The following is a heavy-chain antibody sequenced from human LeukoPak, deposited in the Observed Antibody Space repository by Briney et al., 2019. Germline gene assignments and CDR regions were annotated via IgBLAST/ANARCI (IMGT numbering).Heavy chain of an antibody. D-gene: IGHD4-17*01. CDR3: ARHRGAYGDYSP. V-gene: IGHV4-59*01. Sequence: SETLSLTCTVSGGSISSYYWSWVRQTPGKGLEWIVYIYSRASTNYNPSLKSRVTISVDTSKNQFSLKLSSVTAADTAVCYCARHRGAYGDYSPWGRGTLVTVSS. CDR2: IYSRAST. CDR1: GGSISSYY. J-gene: IGHJ5*02.